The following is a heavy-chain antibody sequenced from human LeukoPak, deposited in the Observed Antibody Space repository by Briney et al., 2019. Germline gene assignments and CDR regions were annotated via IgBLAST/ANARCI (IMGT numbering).Heavy chain of an antibody. J-gene: IGHJ4*02. V-gene: IGHV4-34*01. Sequence: PSETLSLTCAVYGGSFSGYYWSWIRQPPGKGLEWIGEINHSGSTNYNPSLKSRVTISVDTSKNQFSLKLSSVTPADAAVYYCARVQGHSGYEVPDPDFDYWGQGTLVTVSS. CDR1: GGSFSGYY. CDR2: INHSGST. D-gene: IGHD5-12*01. CDR3: ARVQGHSGYEVPDPDFDY.